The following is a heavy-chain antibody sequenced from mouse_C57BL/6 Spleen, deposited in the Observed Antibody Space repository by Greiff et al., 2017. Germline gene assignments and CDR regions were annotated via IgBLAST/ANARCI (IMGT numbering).Heavy chain of an antibody. D-gene: IGHD4-1*01. CDR1: GYAFSSSW. J-gene: IGHJ4*01. CDR3: ARLGLTGNYAMGY. V-gene: IGHV1-82*01. Sequence: VQLQQSGPELVKPGASVTISCKASGYAFSSSWMNWVKQRPGKGLEWIGRIYPGDGDTNYNGKFKGKATLTADKSSSTAYMQLSSLTSEDSAVDFCARLGLTGNYAMGYRGQGTSVTVSS. CDR2: IYPGDGDT.